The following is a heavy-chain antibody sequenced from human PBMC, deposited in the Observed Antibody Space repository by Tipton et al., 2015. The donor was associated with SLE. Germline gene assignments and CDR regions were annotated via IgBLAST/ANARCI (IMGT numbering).Heavy chain of an antibody. CDR2: ISSSSSYT. D-gene: IGHD3-10*01. V-gene: IGHV3-11*05. J-gene: IGHJ3*02. CDR3: AKVPISELLWFGESYDAFDI. Sequence: SLRLSCAASGFTFSDYYMSWIRQAPGKGLEWVSYISSSSSYTNYADSVKGRFTISRDNAKNSLYLQMNSLRAEDTAVYYCAKVPISELLWFGESYDAFDIWGQGTMVTVSS. CDR1: GFTFSDYY.